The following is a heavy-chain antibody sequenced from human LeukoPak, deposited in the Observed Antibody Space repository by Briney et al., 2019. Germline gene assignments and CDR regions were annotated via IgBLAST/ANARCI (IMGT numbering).Heavy chain of an antibody. V-gene: IGHV4-38-2*02. D-gene: IGHD2-21*02. CDR2: IYHSGRT. Sequence: SETLSLTCTVSGYSISSGYYWGWIRQPPGKGLEWIGSIYHSGRTFYNPSLKSRVTISVDTSKNQFSLKLTSVTAADTAVYYCARTPPGGDVDHWGEGTLVTVSS. CDR3: ARTPPGGDVDH. J-gene: IGHJ4*02. CDR1: GYSISSGYY.